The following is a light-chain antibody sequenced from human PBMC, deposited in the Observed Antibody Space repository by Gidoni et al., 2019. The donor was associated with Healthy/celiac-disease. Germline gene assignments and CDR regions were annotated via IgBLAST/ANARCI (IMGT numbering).Light chain of an antibody. Sequence: DIVLPQSPGTLSLSPGERATISCRASQSVSSSYLAWYQQKPGQAPRLLIYGASSRATGIPDRFSGSGSGTDFTLTISRLEPEDFAVYYCQQYGRSPPTFGGGTKVETK. CDR1: QSVSSSY. J-gene: IGKJ4*01. V-gene: IGKV3-20*01. CDR3: QQYGRSPPT. CDR2: GAS.